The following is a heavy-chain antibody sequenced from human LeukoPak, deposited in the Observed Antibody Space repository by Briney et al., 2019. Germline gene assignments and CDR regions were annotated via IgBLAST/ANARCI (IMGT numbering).Heavy chain of an antibody. V-gene: IGHV3-30-3*01. D-gene: IGHD6-6*01. CDR1: GFTFSIYA. J-gene: IGHJ4*02. Sequence: GGSLRLSCAASGFTFSIYAMHWVRQAPGKGLEWVALISSDGSNQYYADSVKGRFTISRDNSKNTLYLQMNGLRDEDTAVYYCDPHDSASQFWGQGTLVTVSS. CDR3: DPHDSASQF. CDR2: ISSDGSNQ.